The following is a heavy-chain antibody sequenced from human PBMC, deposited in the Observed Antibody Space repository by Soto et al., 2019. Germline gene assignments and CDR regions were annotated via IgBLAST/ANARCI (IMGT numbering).Heavy chain of an antibody. V-gene: IGHV3-48*01. Sequence: PGGSLRLSCAASGFTFSSYSMNWVRQAPGKGLEWVSYISSSSSTIYYADSVKGRFTISRDNAKNSLYLQMNSLRAEDTAVYYCARDSPSIAVAESYFDYWGQGTLVTVSS. J-gene: IGHJ4*02. CDR1: GFTFSSYS. CDR2: ISSSSSTI. CDR3: ARDSPSIAVAESYFDY. D-gene: IGHD6-19*01.